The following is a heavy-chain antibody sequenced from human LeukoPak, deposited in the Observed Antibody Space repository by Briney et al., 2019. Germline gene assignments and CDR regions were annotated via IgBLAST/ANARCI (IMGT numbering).Heavy chain of an antibody. CDR3: ARGTTTSTIDWYDP. D-gene: IGHD4-17*01. J-gene: IGHJ5*02. Sequence: GGSLRLSCAASGFTFRNYWMSWVRQAPGKGLGWVASIKPDGSETSHLDSVRGRFTISRDNARNSLFLQMNTLRAEDTALYYCARGTTTSTIDWYDPWGQGTRVIVSS. CDR2: IKPDGSET. CDR1: GFTFRNYW. V-gene: IGHV3-7*01.